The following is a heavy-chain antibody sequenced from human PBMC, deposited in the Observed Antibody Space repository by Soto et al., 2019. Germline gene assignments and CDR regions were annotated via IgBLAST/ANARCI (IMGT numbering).Heavy chain of an antibody. CDR3: ARDRAYSSSSKLGSAFDI. D-gene: IGHD6-6*01. J-gene: IGHJ3*02. CDR1: GYTFTSYG. Sequence: QVQLVQSGAEVKKPGASVKVSCKASGYTFTSYGISWVRQAPGQGLEWMGWISAYNGGTNYAQKFQGWVTMTRDTSISTAYMELSRLRSDDTAVYYCARDRAYSSSSKLGSAFDIWGQGTMVTVSS. V-gene: IGHV1-18*01. CDR2: ISAYNGGT.